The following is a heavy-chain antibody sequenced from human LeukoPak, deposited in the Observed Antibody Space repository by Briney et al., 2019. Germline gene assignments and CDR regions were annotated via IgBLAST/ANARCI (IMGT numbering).Heavy chain of an antibody. V-gene: IGHV1-8*01. D-gene: IGHD3-3*01. CDR1: GYTFTSYD. J-gene: IGHJ6*02. CDR3: VRYCYYGMDV. Sequence: GASVKVSRKASGYTFTSYDINWVRQATGQGLEWMGWMNPNSGNTGYAQKFQGRVTMTRNTSISTAYMELSSLRSDDTAVYYCVRYCYYGMDVWGQGTTVTVSS. CDR2: MNPNSGNT.